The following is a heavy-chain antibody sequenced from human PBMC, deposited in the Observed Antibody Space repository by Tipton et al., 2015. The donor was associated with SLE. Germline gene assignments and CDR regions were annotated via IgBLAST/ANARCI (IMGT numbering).Heavy chain of an antibody. J-gene: IGHJ4*02. V-gene: IGHV1-18*01. CDR1: GYTFSYFG. Sequence: QSGAEVKKPGASVKVSCKASGYTFSYFGVSWVRQAPGQGLEWMGWISAYTGDTYSSQKLQGRLTMTTDTSTSTDYMELRSLRSDDTAVYYCARGADYYFDYWGQGTLVTVSS. CDR3: ARGADYYFDY. CDR2: ISAYTGDT. D-gene: IGHD3-10*01.